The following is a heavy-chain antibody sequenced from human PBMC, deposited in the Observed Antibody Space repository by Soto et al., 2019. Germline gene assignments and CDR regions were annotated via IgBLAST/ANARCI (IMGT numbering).Heavy chain of an antibody. CDR3: AKEKGAYYDSSGYYPFHS. D-gene: IGHD3-22*01. CDR1: GFTFSSYG. V-gene: IGHV3-30*18. CDR2: ISYDGSNK. Sequence: GGSLRLSCAASGFTFSSYGMHWVRQAPGKGLEWVAVISYDGSNKYYADSVKGRFTISRDNSKNTLYLQMNSLRAEDTAVYYCAKEKGAYYDSSGYYPFHSWGQGTLVTAPQ. J-gene: IGHJ4*02.